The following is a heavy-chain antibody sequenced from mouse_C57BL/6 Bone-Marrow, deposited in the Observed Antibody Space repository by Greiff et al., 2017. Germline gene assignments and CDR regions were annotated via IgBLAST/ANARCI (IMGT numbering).Heavy chain of an antibody. CDR3: TGCDGYWYFDV. CDR1: GFTFSNYW. D-gene: IGHD2-3*01. V-gene: IGHV6-3*01. CDR2: IRLKSDNYAT. J-gene: IGHJ1*03. Sequence: EVQLQESGGGLVQPGGSMKLSCVASGFTFSNYWMNWVRQSPEKGLEWVAQIRLKSDNYATHYAESVKGRFTISRDDSKSSVYLQMNNLRAEDTGIYYCTGCDGYWYFDVWGTGTTVTVSS.